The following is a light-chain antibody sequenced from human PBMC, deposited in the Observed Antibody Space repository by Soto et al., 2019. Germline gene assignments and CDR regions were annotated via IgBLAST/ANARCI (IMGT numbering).Light chain of an antibody. J-gene: IGKJ4*01. CDR2: AAS. Sequence: DIQMTQSPSSVSASVGDGVTITCRASQGISTSLGWYQQKAGKAPKLLIYAASSLQSGVPSRFSGTGAGADFTLTISSLQPEDFATYYCQQTKSFPLTFGGGTKVEIK. CDR3: QQTKSFPLT. CDR1: QGISTS. V-gene: IGKV1D-12*01.